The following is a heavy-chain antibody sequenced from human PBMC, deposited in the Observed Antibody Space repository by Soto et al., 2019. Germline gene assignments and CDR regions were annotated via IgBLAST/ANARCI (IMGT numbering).Heavy chain of an antibody. V-gene: IGHV3-23*01. CDR1: GFTFSSYA. J-gene: IGHJ3*02. Sequence: GGSLRLSCAASGFTFSSYAMSWVRQAPGKGLEWVSAISGSGGSTYYADSVKGRFTISRDNSKNTLYLQMNSLRAEDTAVYYCANLVGYCSGGSCPGGAFDIWGQGTMVT. CDR3: ANLVGYCSGGSCPGGAFDI. D-gene: IGHD2-15*01. CDR2: ISGSGGST.